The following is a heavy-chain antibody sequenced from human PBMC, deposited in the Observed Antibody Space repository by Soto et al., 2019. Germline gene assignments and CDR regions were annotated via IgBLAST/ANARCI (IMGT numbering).Heavy chain of an antibody. CDR2: IIPIFGTA. J-gene: IGHJ4*02. CDR1: GGTFSSYA. Sequence: SVKVSCKASGGTFSSYAISWVRQAPGQGLEWMGGIIPIFGTANYAQKFQGRVTITADESTSTAYMELSSLRSEDTAVYYCAGGGGSFGGFGVSIPSYDYWGQGTLVTVSS. D-gene: IGHD3-16*01. CDR3: AGGGGSFGGFGVSIPSYDY. V-gene: IGHV1-69*13.